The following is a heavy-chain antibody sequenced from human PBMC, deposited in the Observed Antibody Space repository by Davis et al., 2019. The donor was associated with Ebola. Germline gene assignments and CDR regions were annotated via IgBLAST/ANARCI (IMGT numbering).Heavy chain of an antibody. CDR3: ARDRSLAAAGSLGY. CDR1: GYTFTSYG. Sequence: ASVKVSCKASGYTFTSYGISWVRQAPGQGLEWMGWISAYNGNTNYAQKLQGRVTMTTDTSTSTAYMELRSLRSDDTAVYYSARDRSLAAAGSLGYWGQGTLVTVSS. CDR2: ISAYNGNT. V-gene: IGHV1-18*01. J-gene: IGHJ4*02. D-gene: IGHD6-13*01.